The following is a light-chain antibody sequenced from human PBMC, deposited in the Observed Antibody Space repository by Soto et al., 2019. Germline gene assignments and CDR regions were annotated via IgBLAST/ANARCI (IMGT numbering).Light chain of an antibody. CDR3: QQRSNWPPLT. CDR2: PAS. J-gene: IGKJ4*01. CDR1: QSISNY. V-gene: IGKV3-11*01. Sequence: EIVLTQSPATLSLSPGERATLSCRASQSISNYLAWYHQKPGQAPRLLIYPASNRATGIPARFSGSGSGTDFTLTISSLEPEDFAVYYCQQRSNWPPLTFGGGTKVEIK.